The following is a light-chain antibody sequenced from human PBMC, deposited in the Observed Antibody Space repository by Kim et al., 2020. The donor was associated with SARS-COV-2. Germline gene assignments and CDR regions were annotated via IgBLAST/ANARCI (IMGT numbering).Light chain of an antibody. J-gene: IGLJ1*01. CDR1: NMGGKN. CDR2: KDS. CDR3: QAWDSSIAV. Sequence: SYELTQPLSVSVSLGQTARITCAGDNMGGKNVFWYQQKPGQAPVLVIYKDSKRPSGLPERFSGSTSGNTATLTISRTQTVDEAAYFCQAWDSSIAVFGSG. V-gene: IGLV3-9*01.